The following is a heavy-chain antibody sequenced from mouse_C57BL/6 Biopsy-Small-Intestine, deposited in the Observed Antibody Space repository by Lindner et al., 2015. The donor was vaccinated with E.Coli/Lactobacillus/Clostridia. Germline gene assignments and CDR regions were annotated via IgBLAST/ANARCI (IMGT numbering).Heavy chain of an antibody. Sequence: SVKVSCKASGYSFTGYYMHWVRQAPGQGPEWMGWISPNSGDTNYAQKFQGRVTMTRDTSISTAYMELSRLRSDDTAVYYCARLYNIRQDYYTMDVWGQGTTVTVSS. J-gene: IGHJ1*01. CDR2: ISPNSGDT. D-gene: IGHD1-1*02. V-gene: IGHV1-66*01. CDR1: GYSFTGYY. CDR3: ARLYNIRQDYYTMDV.